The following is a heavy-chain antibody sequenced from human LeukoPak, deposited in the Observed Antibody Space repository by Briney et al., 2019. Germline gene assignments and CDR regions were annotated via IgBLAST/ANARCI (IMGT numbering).Heavy chain of an antibody. D-gene: IGHD6-19*01. J-gene: IGHJ4*02. CDR3: AKGAYSSGCTLDY. Sequence: PGGSLRLSCAASGFTFSSYAMSWVRQAPGKGLEWVSGVRGSGGSTYYADSVKGRFTISRDNSKNTLYLQMNSLRAEDTAEYYCAKGAYSSGCTLDYWGQGTLVTVSS. CDR1: GFTFSSYA. V-gene: IGHV3-23*01. CDR2: VRGSGGST.